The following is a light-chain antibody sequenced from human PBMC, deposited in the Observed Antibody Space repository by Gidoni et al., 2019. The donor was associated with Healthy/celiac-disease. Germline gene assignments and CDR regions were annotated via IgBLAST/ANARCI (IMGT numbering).Light chain of an antibody. Sequence: DIQMTQSPSSLSASVGDRVTITCRASQSISSYLNWYQQKPGKAPKLLIYAASSLQSGVPSRFSGSGSGTDFTLTISSLQPEDFATYSCQPSYSTPWTFGQGTKVEIK. CDR3: QPSYSTPWT. V-gene: IGKV1-39*01. J-gene: IGKJ1*01. CDR2: AAS. CDR1: QSISSY.